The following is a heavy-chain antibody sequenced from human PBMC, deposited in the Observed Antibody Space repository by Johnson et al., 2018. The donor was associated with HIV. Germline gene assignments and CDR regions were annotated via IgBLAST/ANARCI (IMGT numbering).Heavy chain of an antibody. Sequence: LVESGGGVVQTGRSLRLSCAASGFIFSSYAMHWVRQAPGEGLEWVANIKQDGSEKYYVDSVKGRFTISRDNAKNSLYLQMNSLRAEDTAVYYCARSYPGSASVYRDAFDIWGQGTMVTVSS. CDR2: IKQDGSEK. CDR3: ARSYPGSASVYRDAFDI. J-gene: IGHJ3*02. D-gene: IGHD4-11*01. V-gene: IGHV3-7*01. CDR1: GFIFSSYA.